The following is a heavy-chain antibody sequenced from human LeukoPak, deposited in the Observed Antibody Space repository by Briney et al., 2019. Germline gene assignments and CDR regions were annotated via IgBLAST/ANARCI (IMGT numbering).Heavy chain of an antibody. J-gene: IGHJ4*02. D-gene: IGHD2-8*01. Sequence: GGSLRLSCAASGFTFSSYGMHWVRQAPGKGLEWVAVISYDGSNKYYADSVKGRFTISRDNSKNTLYLQMNSLRAEDTAVYYCAKDGDCTNGVCPPAYWGQGTLVSLSS. V-gene: IGHV3-30*18. CDR1: GFTFSSYG. CDR3: AKDGDCTNGVCPPAY. CDR2: ISYDGSNK.